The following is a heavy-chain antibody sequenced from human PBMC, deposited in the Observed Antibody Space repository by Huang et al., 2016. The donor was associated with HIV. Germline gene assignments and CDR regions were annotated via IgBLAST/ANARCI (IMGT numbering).Heavy chain of an antibody. CDR1: AFTFRSYA. V-gene: IGHV3-23*01. J-gene: IGHJ5*02. Sequence: EMQLLESGGGLVQPGGSLRLSCAASAFTFRSYAMTWGRQAPGKGREWVPATRSSGGNTDYADSVKGRFTISRDNSKNTLYLQMNSLRAEDTAVYYCAKVASGYDFSARGSDWFDPWGQGTLVSVSS. D-gene: IGHD5-12*01. CDR2: TRSSGGNT. CDR3: AKVASGYDFSARGSDWFDP.